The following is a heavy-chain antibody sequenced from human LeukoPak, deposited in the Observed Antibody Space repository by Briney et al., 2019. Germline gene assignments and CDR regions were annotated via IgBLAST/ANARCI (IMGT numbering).Heavy chain of an antibody. D-gene: IGHD3-22*01. CDR2: FDPEDGET. V-gene: IGHV1-24*01. Sequence: ASVKVSCKVSGYTLTELSMHWVRQAPGKGLEWMGGFDPEDGETIYAQKFQGRVTMTEDTSTDTAYMELSSLRSEDTAVYYCATSSYYYDSSGYYGPGIFDIWGQGTMVTVSS. CDR1: GYTLTELS. J-gene: IGHJ3*02. CDR3: ATSSYYYDSSGYYGPGIFDI.